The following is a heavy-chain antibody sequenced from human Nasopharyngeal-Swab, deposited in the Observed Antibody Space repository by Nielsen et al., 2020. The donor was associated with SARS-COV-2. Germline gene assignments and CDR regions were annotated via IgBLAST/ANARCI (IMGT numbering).Heavy chain of an antibody. Sequence: GESLKISCAASGFTFSSYWMHWVRQAPGKGLVWVSRINSDGSSTSYADSVKGRFTISRDNAKNTLYLQMNSLRAEDTAVYYCAKDLDYYDSSGYYGNAFDIWGQGTMVTVSS. V-gene: IGHV3-74*01. CDR3: AKDLDYYDSSGYYGNAFDI. CDR1: GFTFSSYW. D-gene: IGHD3-22*01. CDR2: INSDGSST. J-gene: IGHJ3*02.